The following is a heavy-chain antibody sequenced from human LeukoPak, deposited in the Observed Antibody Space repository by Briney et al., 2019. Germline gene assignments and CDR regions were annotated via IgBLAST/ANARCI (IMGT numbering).Heavy chain of an antibody. CDR1: GASLGSYY. J-gene: IGHJ6*03. CDR3: ARLYYDFWSGQYYYYMDV. CDR2: IYTSGST. Sequence: SGTLSLTCTVSGASLGSYYRSWIRQPAGKGLEWIGRIYTSGSTSYNSSLKSRFTISVDKPRNQLSLKLSSVTAADTDVYYCARLYYDFWSGQYYYYMDVWGKGTTVTVSS. D-gene: IGHD3-3*01. V-gene: IGHV4-4*07.